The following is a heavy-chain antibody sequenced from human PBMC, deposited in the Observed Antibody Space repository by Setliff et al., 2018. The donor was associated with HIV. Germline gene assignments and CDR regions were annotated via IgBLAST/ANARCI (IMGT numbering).Heavy chain of an antibody. Sequence: ASVKVSCKASGYTFTSYCVHWVRQAPGQGLEWMGIINPNSGGTNYAQKFQGRVTMARDTSISTAYMELSRLRSDDTAVYYCARDVFAYYYGSGSYIDYWGQGTLVTVSS. D-gene: IGHD3-10*01. V-gene: IGHV1-2*02. CDR2: INPNSGGT. CDR1: GYTFTSYC. CDR3: ARDVFAYYYGSGSYIDY. J-gene: IGHJ4*02.